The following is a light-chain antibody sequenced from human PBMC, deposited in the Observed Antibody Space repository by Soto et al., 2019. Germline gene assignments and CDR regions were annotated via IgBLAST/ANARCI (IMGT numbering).Light chain of an antibody. Sequence: QSALTQPASVSGSPGQSITISCTGTSRDVGGYRLVSWYQQHPGKAPKLIIFEANKRPSGVSNRFSGSKSGNTASLTISGLQADDEADYYCCSYAGSTTFVFGTGTKVTVL. CDR1: SRDVGGYRL. J-gene: IGLJ1*01. CDR3: CSYAGSTTFV. V-gene: IGLV2-23*01. CDR2: EAN.